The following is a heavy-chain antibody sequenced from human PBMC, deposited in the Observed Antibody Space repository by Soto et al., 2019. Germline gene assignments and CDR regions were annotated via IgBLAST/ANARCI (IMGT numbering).Heavy chain of an antibody. CDR1: GGSFSSYA. CDR2: IIPVYGAT. CDR3: ARDWVGGSWYFDL. J-gene: IGHJ2*01. D-gene: IGHD3-16*01. V-gene: IGHV1-69*06. Sequence: QVQLVQSGAEVKKPGSSVKVSCEASGGSFSSYAISWVRQAPGQGLEWMGGIIPVYGATNSAQKFQGRVAITADKSTTTVYLERSGLTSQDTAVYYCARDWVGGSWYFDLWGRGTLVTVSS.